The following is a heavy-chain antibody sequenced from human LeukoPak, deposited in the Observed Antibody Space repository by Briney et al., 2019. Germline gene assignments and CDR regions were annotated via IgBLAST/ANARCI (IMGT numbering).Heavy chain of an antibody. Sequence: SETLSLTCTVSGYSISSNYYWGWIRQPPGKGLEWIGNIYHSGSTYYNPSLKSRVTISIDTSKSQFSLRLSSVTAADTAVYYFATAYSRYDAFVLWGQGKMFTVSS. V-gene: IGHV4-38-2*02. CDR3: ATAYSRYDAFVL. J-gene: IGHJ3*01. CDR1: GYSISSNYY. CDR2: IYHSGST. D-gene: IGHD4-11*01.